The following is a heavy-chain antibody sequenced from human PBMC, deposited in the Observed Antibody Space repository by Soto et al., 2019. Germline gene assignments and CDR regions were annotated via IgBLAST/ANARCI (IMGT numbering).Heavy chain of an antibody. D-gene: IGHD2-15*01. Sequence: QVQLVQSGAEVKKPGSSVEVSCKASGGTFSSYAISWVRQAPGQGLEWMGGIIPIFGTANYAQKFQGRVTITADESTSTAYMELSSLRSEDTAVYYCARYYCSGGSCEEGNWGQGTLVTVSS. CDR1: GGTFSSYA. V-gene: IGHV1-69*01. CDR2: IIPIFGTA. J-gene: IGHJ4*02. CDR3: ARYYCSGGSCEEGN.